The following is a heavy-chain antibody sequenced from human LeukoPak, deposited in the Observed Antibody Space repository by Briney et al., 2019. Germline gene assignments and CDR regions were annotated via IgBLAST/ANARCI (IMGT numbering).Heavy chain of an antibody. D-gene: IGHD5-18*01. Sequence: SVKVSCKASGGTFSSYAISWVRQAPGQGLESMGGIIPIFGTANYAQKFQGRVTITTDESTSTAYMELSSLRSEDTAVYYCARIGNSAHNWFDPWGQGTLVTVSS. V-gene: IGHV1-69*05. CDR1: GGTFSSYA. CDR2: IIPIFGTA. CDR3: ARIGNSAHNWFDP. J-gene: IGHJ5*02.